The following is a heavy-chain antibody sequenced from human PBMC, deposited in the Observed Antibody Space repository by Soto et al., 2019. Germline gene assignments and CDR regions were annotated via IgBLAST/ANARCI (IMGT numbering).Heavy chain of an antibody. V-gene: IGHV3-30*03. CDR2: ISYDGSNK. J-gene: IGHJ4*02. D-gene: IGHD2-15*01. CDR1: GFTFSSYG. CDR3: VVVAVTFDY. Sequence: QVQLVESGGGVVQPGRSLRLSCAASGFTFSSYGMHWVRQAPGKGLEWVAVISYDGSNKYYADSVKGRFTISRDNSKNTLYLQMNGLRAEDTAVYYCVVVAVTFDYWGQGTLVTVSS.